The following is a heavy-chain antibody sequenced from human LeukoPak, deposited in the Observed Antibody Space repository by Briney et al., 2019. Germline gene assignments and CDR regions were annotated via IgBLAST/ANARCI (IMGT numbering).Heavy chain of an antibody. V-gene: IGHV1-18*01. J-gene: IGHJ4*02. Sequence: ASVKVSCKASGGTFSSYAISWVRQAPGQGLEWMGWISAYNGNTNYAQKLQGRVTMTTDTSTSTAYMELSSLRSEDTAVYYCARDYDYVSHEDYWGQGTLVTVSS. CDR1: GGTFSSYA. D-gene: IGHD3-16*01. CDR3: ARDYDYVSHEDY. CDR2: ISAYNGNT.